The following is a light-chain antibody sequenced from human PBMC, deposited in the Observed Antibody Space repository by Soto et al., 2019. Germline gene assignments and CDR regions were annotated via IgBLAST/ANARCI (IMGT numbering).Light chain of an antibody. CDR1: SSDVGAYNY. Sequence: QSALTQPASVSGSPGQSVAISCTGTSSDVGAYNYISWYQQHPGKAPKLLLSEVSNRPSGVSDRFSGSKSGNTASLTISGLQAEDEAEYYCSSLTTSFTYVFGTGTKLTVL. J-gene: IGLJ1*01. V-gene: IGLV2-14*01. CDR3: SSLTTSFTYV. CDR2: EVS.